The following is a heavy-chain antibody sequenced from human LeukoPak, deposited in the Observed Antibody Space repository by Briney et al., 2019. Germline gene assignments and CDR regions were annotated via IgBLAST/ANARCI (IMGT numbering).Heavy chain of an antibody. V-gene: IGHV4-59*01. CDR2: IYYSGST. J-gene: IGHJ6*03. CDR3: ARGGDYSNREEYYYMDV. CDR1: GGSISSYY. D-gene: IGHD4-11*01. Sequence: SETLSLTCTVFGGSISSYYWSWIRQPPGKGLEWIGYIYYSGSTNYNPSLKSRVTISVDTSKNQFSLKLSSVTAADTAVYYCARGGDYSNREEYYYMDVWGKGTTVTVSS.